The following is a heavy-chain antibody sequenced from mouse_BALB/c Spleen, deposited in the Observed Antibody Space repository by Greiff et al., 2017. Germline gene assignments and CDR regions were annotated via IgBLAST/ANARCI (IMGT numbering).Heavy chain of an antibody. D-gene: IGHD1-1*01. CDR3: ARDHYYGSSLYAMDY. Sequence: QVQLQQSGPGLVAPSQSLSITCTVSGFSLTGYGVNWVRQPPGKGLEWLGMIWGDGSTDYNSALKSRLSISKDNSKSQVFLKMNSLQTDDTARYYCARDHYYGSSLYAMDYWGQGTSVTVSS. V-gene: IGHV2-6-7*01. CDR2: IWGDGST. CDR1: GFSLTGYG. J-gene: IGHJ4*01.